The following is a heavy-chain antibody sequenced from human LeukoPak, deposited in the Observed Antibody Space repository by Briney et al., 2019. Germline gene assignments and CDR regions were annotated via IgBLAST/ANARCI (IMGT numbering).Heavy chain of an antibody. J-gene: IGHJ5*02. D-gene: IGHD3-10*01. V-gene: IGHV4-59*13. CDR3: ARGGYYGSGNDFRFDP. CDR1: GGSMSIYY. Sequence: SETLSLTCTVSGGSMSIYYWSWIRQPPGKGLEWIGYIDYSRYTNYNPSHKSRVTISVDTSKNQFSLKLTSVTAADTAVYFCARGGYYGSGNDFRFDPWGQGTLVTVSS. CDR2: IDYSRYT.